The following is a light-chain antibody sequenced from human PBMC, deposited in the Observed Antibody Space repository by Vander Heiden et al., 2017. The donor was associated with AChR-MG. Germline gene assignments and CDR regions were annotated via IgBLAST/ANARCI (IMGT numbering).Light chain of an antibody. V-gene: IGLV1-40*01. CDR1: TSNIGAGYD. J-gene: IGLJ3*02. Sequence: QSVLTQPPSVSGAPVQRVTLSCTGNTSNIGAGYDVHWYQHLPGTAPKLLIYGNSNRPSGVPDRFSGSKSATSASLAITGLQAEDEADYYCQSSDSSLSGWVFGGGTKLTVL. CDR3: QSSDSSLSGWV. CDR2: GNS.